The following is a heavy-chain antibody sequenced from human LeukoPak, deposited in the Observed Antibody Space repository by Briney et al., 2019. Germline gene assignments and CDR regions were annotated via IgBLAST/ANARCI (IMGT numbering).Heavy chain of an antibody. Sequence: SETLSLTCAVSGYSISSGYYWGWIRQPPGKGLEWIGSIYQSGSTYYNPPLKSRVTISVETSKNQFSLKVSSVTAADTAMYYCARHGAGTIGLKVYALNYMDVWGKGTTVTVSS. J-gene: IGHJ6*03. V-gene: IGHV4-38-2*01. CDR1: GYSISSGYY. CDR2: IYQSGST. D-gene: IGHD2-8*01. CDR3: ARHGAGTIGLKVYALNYMDV.